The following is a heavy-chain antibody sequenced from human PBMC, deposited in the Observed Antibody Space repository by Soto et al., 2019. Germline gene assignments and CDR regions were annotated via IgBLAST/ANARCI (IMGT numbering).Heavy chain of an antibody. V-gene: IGHV4-61*01. CDR3: ASDSGYDSVLGY. Sequence: SETLSLTCTVSGASVSSGTNYWSWIRQPPGKGLEWIGYIYYSGSTNYNPSLKSRVTISVDTSKNQFSLKLSSVTAADTAVYYCASDSGYDSVLGYWGQGTLVTVSS. CDR2: IYYSGST. CDR1: GASVSSGTNY. D-gene: IGHD5-12*01. J-gene: IGHJ4*02.